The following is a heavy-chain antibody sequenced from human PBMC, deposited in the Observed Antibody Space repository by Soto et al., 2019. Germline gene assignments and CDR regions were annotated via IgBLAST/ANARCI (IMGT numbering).Heavy chain of an antibody. CDR3: ARGDDSSGYYRY. J-gene: IGHJ4*02. Sequence: QVQLQESGPGLVKPSQTLSLTCTVSGGSISSGDYYWIWIRQPPGKGLEWIGYIYHSGGTYYNPSLKSRVTISVDTSKNQFSLKLSSVTAADTAVYYCARGDDSSGYYRYWGQGTLVTVSS. D-gene: IGHD3-22*01. V-gene: IGHV4-30-4*01. CDR1: GGSISSGDYY. CDR2: IYHSGGT.